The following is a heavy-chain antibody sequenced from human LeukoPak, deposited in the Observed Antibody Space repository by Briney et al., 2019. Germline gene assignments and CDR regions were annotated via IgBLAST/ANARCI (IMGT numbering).Heavy chain of an antibody. CDR3: ARHLTGSSVCIEY. CDR2: IYSSGST. D-gene: IGHD2-8*02. J-gene: IGHJ4*02. Sequence: SETLSLTCTVSGGSISSYYWSWIRQPPGKGLEWIGYIYSSGSTNYNPSLKSRVTISIDTFKNQFSLKLSSVTAADTAVYYCARHLTGSSVCIEYWGQGTLVTVSS. CDR1: GGSISSYY. V-gene: IGHV4-4*09.